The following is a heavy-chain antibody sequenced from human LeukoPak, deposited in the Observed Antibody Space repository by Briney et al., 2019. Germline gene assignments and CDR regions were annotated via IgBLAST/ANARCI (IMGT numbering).Heavy chain of an antibody. CDR1: GVSFSSYS. V-gene: IGHV3-21*01. CDR3: GSGKVQGYYYGMDV. J-gene: IGHJ6*02. Sequence: PGGSLRLSCAASGVSFSSYSMSWVRQAPGKGLEWVSSISSSSSYIYYADSVKGRFTISRDNAKNSLYLQMNSLRAEDTAVYYCGSGKVQGYYYGMDVSGQGTTVTVSS. D-gene: IGHD1-1*01. CDR2: ISSSSSYI.